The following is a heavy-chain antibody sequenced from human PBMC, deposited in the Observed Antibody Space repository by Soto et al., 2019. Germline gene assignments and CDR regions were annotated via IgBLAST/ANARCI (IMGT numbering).Heavy chain of an antibody. Sequence: SETLSLTCTVSGDSISSYYWDWIRQPPGKGLEWIGYIYYSGSTNYNPSLKSRVTISVDTSKNQFSLKLTSVTAADTAVYYCARDKITGLFDYWGQGTLVTVSS. CDR2: IYYSGST. J-gene: IGHJ4*02. V-gene: IGHV4-59*12. CDR3: ARDKITGLFDY. CDR1: GDSISSYY. D-gene: IGHD2-8*02.